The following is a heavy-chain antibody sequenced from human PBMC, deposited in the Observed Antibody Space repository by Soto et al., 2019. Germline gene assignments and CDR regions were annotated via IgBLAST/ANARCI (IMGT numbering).Heavy chain of an antibody. CDR3: AREVGAPSGWLDP. D-gene: IGHD1-26*01. CDR2: ISASGGLK. J-gene: IGHJ5*02. V-gene: IGHV3-23*01. Sequence: EVQLSESGGDLRQPGGSLRLSCADSGFTGTNYAMPWVRQTPGKGLEWVSGISASGGLKYYADSVQGRFTVSRDNSKNIRYLQMDNLGDGDTALYYCAREVGAPSGWLDPWGQGTQVTVSS. CDR1: GFTGTNYA.